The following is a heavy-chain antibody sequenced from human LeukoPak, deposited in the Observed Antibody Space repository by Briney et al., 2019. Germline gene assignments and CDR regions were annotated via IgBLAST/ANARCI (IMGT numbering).Heavy chain of an antibody. CDR1: GGSISSSHW. J-gene: IGHJ4*02. Sequence: SGTLSLTCAVSGGSISSSHWWSWVRQPPGKGLEWIGEIHQTGSTNYNPSLRSRGSISLDKAKNQFTLNLNSVTAADTAVYYCASSDYYRLDHWGQGILVTVPS. CDR2: IHQTGST. D-gene: IGHD6-25*01. V-gene: IGHV4-4*02. CDR3: ASSDYYRLDH.